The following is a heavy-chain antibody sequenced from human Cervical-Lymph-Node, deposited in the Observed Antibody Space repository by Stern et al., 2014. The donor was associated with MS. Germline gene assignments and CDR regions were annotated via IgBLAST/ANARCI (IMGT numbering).Heavy chain of an antibody. Sequence: DVQLVQSGAEVKKPGQSLKISCKGSGYSFTNSWIGWVRQMPGKGLELMGIISPVDPETRYSPSFQGQVPISVDKSINTAYVQWTSLEASDTAMYYCARQGCATPSCHTIDSWGQGTLITVSS. CDR3: ARQGCATPSCHTIDS. D-gene: IGHD2-2*02. V-gene: IGHV5-51*01. CDR2: ISPVDPET. CDR1: GYSFTNSW. J-gene: IGHJ4*02.